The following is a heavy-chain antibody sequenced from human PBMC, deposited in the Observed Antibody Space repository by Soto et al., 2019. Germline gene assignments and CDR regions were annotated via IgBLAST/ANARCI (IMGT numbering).Heavy chain of an antibody. V-gene: IGHV1-69*06. CDR1: GGTFSSYA. CDR2: IIPIFGTA. Sequence: QVQLVQSGAEVKKSASSVKVSCKASGGTFSSYAISWVRQAPGQGLEWMGGIIPIFGTANYAQKFQGRVTITADKSTSTAYMELSSLRSEDTAVYYCAREVYDIEVTLLDYWGQGTLVTVSS. J-gene: IGHJ4*02. D-gene: IGHD3-9*01. CDR3: AREVYDIEVTLLDY.